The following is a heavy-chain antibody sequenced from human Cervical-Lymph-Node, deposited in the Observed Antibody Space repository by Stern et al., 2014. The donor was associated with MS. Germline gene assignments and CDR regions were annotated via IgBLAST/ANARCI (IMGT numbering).Heavy chain of an antibody. J-gene: IGHJ3*02. CDR3: ARAIFGVNTAAMAPDAFDT. D-gene: IGHD3-3*01. CDR2: IYTDDST. Sequence: VQLVESGGGLIQPGGSLRLSCAAPGFTVSNNYMSWVRRAPGQGLEWVSLIYTDDSTYSAGSVKGLFTISRDSSKNKLFLQMNSLRAEDTAVYYCARAIFGVNTAAMAPDAFDTWGQGTMVTVSS. CDR1: GFTVSNNY. V-gene: IGHV3-53*01.